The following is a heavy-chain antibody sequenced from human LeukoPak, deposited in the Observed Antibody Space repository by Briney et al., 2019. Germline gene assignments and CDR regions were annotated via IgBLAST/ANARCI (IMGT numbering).Heavy chain of an antibody. CDR1: GFTFSSYA. Sequence: SGGSLRLSCAASGFTFSSYAMSWVRQAPGKGLEWVSAISGSGGSTYYADSVKGRFTISRDNSKNTLYLQMNSLRAEDTAVYYCAKDTYYYDSSDYWGQGTLVTVSS. J-gene: IGHJ4*02. V-gene: IGHV3-23*01. D-gene: IGHD3-22*01. CDR2: ISGSGGST. CDR3: AKDTYYYDSSDY.